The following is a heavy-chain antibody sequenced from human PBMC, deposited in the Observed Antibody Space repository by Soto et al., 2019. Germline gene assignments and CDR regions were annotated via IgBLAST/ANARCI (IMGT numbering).Heavy chain of an antibody. V-gene: IGHV1-46*01. CDR2: INPSGGST. CDR3: AQTVDTATIFQN. Sequence: ASVKVSCKASEYTFTSYYMHWVRQAPGQGLEWMGVINPSGGSTSYAQKFQGRVTMTRDTSTGTVYMQLSSLRSEDTAVYYCAQTVDTATIFQNWGQGTLVTVSS. CDR1: EYTFTSYY. D-gene: IGHD5-12*01. J-gene: IGHJ1*01.